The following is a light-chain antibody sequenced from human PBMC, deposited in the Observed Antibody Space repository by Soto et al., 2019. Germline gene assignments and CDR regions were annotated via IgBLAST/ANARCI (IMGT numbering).Light chain of an antibody. CDR1: QSISSG. Sequence: DIQMTQSPSTLSASLGDRVTITCRASQSISSGLAWYQQKPGKAPKVLIYDASSLQSGVPSRFSGSGSGTEFTLTISSLQPEDSATYYCQQSYGTPPFTFGPGTKVDIK. CDR3: QQSYGTPPFT. CDR2: DAS. J-gene: IGKJ3*01. V-gene: IGKV1-5*01.